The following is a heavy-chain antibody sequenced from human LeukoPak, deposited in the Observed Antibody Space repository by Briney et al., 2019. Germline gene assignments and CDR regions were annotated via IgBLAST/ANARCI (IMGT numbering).Heavy chain of an antibody. Sequence: SETLSLTCAVYGGSFGGYYWSWIRQPPGKGLKWIGEINHSGSTNYNPSLKSRVTISVDTSKNQFSLKLSSVTAADTAVYYCARVPAAAGTRCFDYWGQGALVTVSS. CDR1: GGSFGGYY. J-gene: IGHJ4*02. CDR3: ARVPAAAGTRCFDY. D-gene: IGHD6-13*01. CDR2: INHSGST. V-gene: IGHV4-34*01.